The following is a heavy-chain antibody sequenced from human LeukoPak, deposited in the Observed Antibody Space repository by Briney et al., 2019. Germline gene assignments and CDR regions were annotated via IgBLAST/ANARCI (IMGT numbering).Heavy chain of an antibody. CDR3: AKNNWNDMPFVDY. Sequence: GGSLRLSCAASGFTSRNSAMSWVRQAPGKGLEWVSTISGTGVGTFYADSVKGRLTISRDNPKNTLYLQMNSLRAEDTAVYYCAKNNWNDMPFVDYWGQGTLVTVSS. CDR2: ISGTGVGT. J-gene: IGHJ4*02. D-gene: IGHD1-20*01. CDR1: GFTSRNSA. V-gene: IGHV3-23*01.